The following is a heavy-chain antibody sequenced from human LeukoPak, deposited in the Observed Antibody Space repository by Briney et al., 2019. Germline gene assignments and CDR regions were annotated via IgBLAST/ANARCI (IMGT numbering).Heavy chain of an antibody. CDR2: IYSGAIT. D-gene: IGHD7-27*01. J-gene: IGHJ4*02. Sequence: PGGSLRLSCAASGFTVSNNYMSWVRQAPGKGLEWVSVIYSGAITYYADSVKGRFTISRDNSKNTLYLQMNSLRAEDTAVYYCARDRDWGYFDYWGQGTLVTVSS. CDR1: GFTVSNNY. CDR3: ARDRDWGYFDY. V-gene: IGHV3-53*01.